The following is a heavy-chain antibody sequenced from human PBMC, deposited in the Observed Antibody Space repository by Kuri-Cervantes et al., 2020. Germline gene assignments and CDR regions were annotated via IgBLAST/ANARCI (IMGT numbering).Heavy chain of an antibody. D-gene: IGHD5-24*01. CDR3: ARDNLLPWLPLAY. CDR2: INHSGST. CDR1: GGSFSGYN. Sequence: SETLSLTCAVYGGSFSGYNWNWIRQPPGKGLEWIGEINHSGSTNYNPSLKSRVTISVDKSKNQFSLKLSSVTAADTAVYYCARDNLLPWLPLAYWGQGTLVTVSS. V-gene: IGHV4-34*01. J-gene: IGHJ4*02.